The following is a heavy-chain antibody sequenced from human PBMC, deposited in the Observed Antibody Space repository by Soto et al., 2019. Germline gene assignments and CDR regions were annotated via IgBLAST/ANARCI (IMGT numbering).Heavy chain of an antibody. V-gene: IGHV4-34*01. J-gene: IGHJ5*02. CDR1: GGSFSGYY. CDR2: INHSGST. CDR3: AKLLLWFGESRGRWFDP. Sequence: SETLSLTCAVYGGSFSGYYWSWIRQPPGKGLEWIGEINHSGSTNYNPSLKSRVTISVDTSKNQFSLKLSSVTAADTAVYYCAKLLLWFGESRGRWFDPWRQGTLVTVSS. D-gene: IGHD3-10*01.